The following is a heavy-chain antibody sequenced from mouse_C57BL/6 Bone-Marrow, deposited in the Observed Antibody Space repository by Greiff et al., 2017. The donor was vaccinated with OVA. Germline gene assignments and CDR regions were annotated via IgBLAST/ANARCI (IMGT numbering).Heavy chain of an antibody. V-gene: IGHV5-4*03. CDR2: ISDGGSYT. D-gene: IGHD1-1*01. CDR1: GFTFSSYA. Sequence: EVKLMESGGGLVKPGGSLKLSCAASGFTFSSYAMSWVRQTPEKRLEWVATISDGGSYTYYPDNVKGRFTISRDNAKNNLYLQMSHLKSEDTAMYDCANGSGYHSWLAYWGQGTLVTVSA. CDR3: ANGSGYHSWLAY. J-gene: IGHJ3*01.